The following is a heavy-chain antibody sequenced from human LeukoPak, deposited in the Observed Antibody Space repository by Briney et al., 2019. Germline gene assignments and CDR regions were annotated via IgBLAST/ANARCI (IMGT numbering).Heavy chain of an antibody. V-gene: IGHV4-61*01. Sequence: SETLSLTCTVSGGSVSSGSYYWSWIRQPPGMGLEWIGYIYYSGSTNYNPSLKSRVTISVDTSKNQFSLKLSSVTAADTAVYYCASSHCSSTSCPFDYWGQGTLVTVSS. CDR1: GGSVSSGSYY. J-gene: IGHJ4*02. D-gene: IGHD2-2*01. CDR3: ASSHCSSTSCPFDY. CDR2: IYYSGST.